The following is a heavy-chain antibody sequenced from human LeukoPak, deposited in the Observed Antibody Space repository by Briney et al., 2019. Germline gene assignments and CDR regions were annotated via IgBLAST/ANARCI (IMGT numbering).Heavy chain of an antibody. CDR1: GYTFTDYY. CDR3: ATDVGIFRGSTSPLFDY. J-gene: IGHJ4*02. CDR2: VDPEDGET. D-gene: IGHD2-2*01. V-gene: IGHV1-69-2*01. Sequence: ASVKVSCKVSGYTFTDYYMHRVQQAPGKGLEWMGLVDPEDGETIYAEKFQGRVTITADTSTDTAYMELSSLRSEDTAVYYCATDVGIFRGSTSPLFDYWGQGTLVTVSS.